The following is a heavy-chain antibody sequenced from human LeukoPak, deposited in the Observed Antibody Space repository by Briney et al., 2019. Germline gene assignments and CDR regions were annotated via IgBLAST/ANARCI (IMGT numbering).Heavy chain of an antibody. CDR2: ITHSGST. J-gene: IGHJ5*02. Sequence: SETLSLTCAVYGGSFSGYYWSWIRQPPGKGLEWIGEITHSGSTNYNPSLKSRVTISEDTSKNQFSLKLSSVTAADTAVYYCAGGGRKWFDPWGQGTLVTVSS. V-gene: IGHV4-34*01. CDR3: AGGGRKWFDP. CDR1: GGSFSGYY.